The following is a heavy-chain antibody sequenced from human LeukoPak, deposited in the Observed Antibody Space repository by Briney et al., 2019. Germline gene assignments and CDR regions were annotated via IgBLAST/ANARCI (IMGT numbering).Heavy chain of an antibody. CDR2: ISGRGTFT. CDR1: GFSFTNSG. D-gene: IGHD3-9*01. CDR3: ARTYFDILTGYYKSFDAFDI. J-gene: IGHJ3*02. V-gene: IGHV3-23*01. Sequence: GGTLRLSCAVSGFSFTNSGMTWVRQAPGRGLEWVSTISGRGTFTYYADSLKGRFTLSRDNSKNTLFLQMNSLSAEDTAVYYCARTYFDILTGYYKSFDAFDIWGQGTMVTVSS.